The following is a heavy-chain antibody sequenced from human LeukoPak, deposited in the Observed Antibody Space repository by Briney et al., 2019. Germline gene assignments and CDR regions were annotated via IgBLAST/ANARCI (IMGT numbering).Heavy chain of an antibody. J-gene: IGHJ6*03. D-gene: IGHD6-13*01. CDR2: FIPIFGTA. CDR1: GGTFSSYA. Sequence: SVKVSCKASGGTFSSYAIIWVRQAPGQGLEWMGRFIPIFGTANYAQKFQGRVTITTVESTSTAYMEQSSLRSEDTAVYYCAREIAAAALGGVFVYYYMDVWGKGTTDTVSS. V-gene: IGHV1-69*05. CDR3: AREIAAAALGGVFVYYYMDV.